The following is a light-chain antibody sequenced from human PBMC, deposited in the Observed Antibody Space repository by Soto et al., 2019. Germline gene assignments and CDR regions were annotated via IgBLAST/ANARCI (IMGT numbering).Light chain of an antibody. CDR1: QNVSTW. Sequence: DIQMTQSPSTLSASVGDRVTITCRPSQNVSTWLAWYQQKSGKAPKLLIYDVSNLESGVPSRFSGSGSGTEFSLTIRGLQHDDFATYYCQQYDSYRTFGQGTKV. CDR2: DVS. J-gene: IGKJ1*01. CDR3: QQYDSYRT. V-gene: IGKV1-5*01.